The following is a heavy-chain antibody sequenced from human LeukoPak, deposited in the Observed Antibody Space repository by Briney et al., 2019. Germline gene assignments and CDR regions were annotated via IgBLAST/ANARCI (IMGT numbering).Heavy chain of an antibody. Sequence: SETLSLTCTVSGGSISSSSYYWGWIRQPPGKGLEWIGSIYYSGSTYYNPSLKSRVTISVDTSKNQFSLKLSSVTAADTAVYCCARRHIVVVTAGGWFDPWGQGTLVTVSS. CDR1: GGSISSSSYY. D-gene: IGHD2-21*02. V-gene: IGHV4-39*01. J-gene: IGHJ5*02. CDR2: IYYSGST. CDR3: ARRHIVVVTAGGWFDP.